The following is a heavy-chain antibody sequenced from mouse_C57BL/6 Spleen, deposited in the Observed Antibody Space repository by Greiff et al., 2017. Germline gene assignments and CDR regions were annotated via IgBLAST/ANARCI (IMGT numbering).Heavy chain of an antibody. Sequence: QVQLQQSGPELVKPGASVKISCKASGYAFSSSWMNWVKQRPGKGLEWIGRIYPGDGDTNYNGKFKGKATLTADKSSSTAYMQLSSLTSEDSAVYFCARGDYYGTSFDYWGQGTTLTVPS. D-gene: IGHD1-1*01. CDR1: GYAFSSSW. V-gene: IGHV1-82*01. CDR2: IYPGDGDT. CDR3: ARGDYYGTSFDY. J-gene: IGHJ2*01.